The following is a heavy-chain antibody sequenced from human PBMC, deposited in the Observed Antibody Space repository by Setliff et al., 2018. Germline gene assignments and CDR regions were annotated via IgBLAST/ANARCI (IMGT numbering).Heavy chain of an antibody. V-gene: IGHV3-9*01. CDR1: GFTFDDYA. J-gene: IGHJ4*02. CDR3: AKDHHYGSGSYYNGPLDY. CDR2: ISWNSGSI. Sequence: SLRLSCAASGFTFDDYAMHWVRQAPGKGLEWVSGISWNSGSIGYADSVKGRFTISRDNAKNSLYLQMNSLRAEDTALYYCAKDHHYGSGSYYNGPLDYWGQGTLVTVSS. D-gene: IGHD3-10*01.